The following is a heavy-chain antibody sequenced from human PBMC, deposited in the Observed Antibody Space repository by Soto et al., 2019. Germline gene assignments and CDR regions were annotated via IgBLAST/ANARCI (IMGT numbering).Heavy chain of an antibody. Sequence: GSGPTLVNPTQTLTLTCTFSGFSLRTSGVAVGWIRQPPGKALEWLALIYWNDDKRYSPSLKSRLTITKGTSRNQVVLTMTNMDPVDTATYYCAHGARDYDFRSGYAAALDYWGQGSQVTVSS. V-gene: IGHV2-5*01. CDR2: IYWNDDK. CDR1: GFSLRTSGVA. J-gene: IGHJ4*02. D-gene: IGHD3-3*01. CDR3: AHGARDYDFRSGYAAALDY.